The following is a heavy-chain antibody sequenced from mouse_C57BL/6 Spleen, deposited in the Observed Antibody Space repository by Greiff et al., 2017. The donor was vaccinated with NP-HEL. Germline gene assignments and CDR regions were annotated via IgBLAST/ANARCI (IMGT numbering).Heavy chain of an antibody. V-gene: IGHV4-1*01. D-gene: IGHD2-5*01. CDR2: INPDSSTI. Sequence: EVQLQQSGGGLVQPGGSLKLSCAASGIDFSRYWMSWVRRAPGKGLEWIGEINPDSSTINYAPSLKDKFIISRDNAKNTLYLQMSKVRSEDSALYYCASEGYSNYWYFDVWGTGTTVTVSS. J-gene: IGHJ1*03. CDR1: GIDFSRYW. CDR3: ASEGYSNYWYFDV.